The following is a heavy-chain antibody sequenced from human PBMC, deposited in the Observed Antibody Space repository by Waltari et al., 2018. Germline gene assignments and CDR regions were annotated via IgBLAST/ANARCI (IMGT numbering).Heavy chain of an antibody. V-gene: IGHV3-7*04. CDR2: IKRDGSEK. D-gene: IGHD6-13*01. J-gene: IGHJ4*02. CDR1: GFSFSSSW. CDR3: ARDLMRGAGTL. Sequence: QLVESGGGLVQPGGSLRLSCRASGFSFSSSWMTWVRQAPGKGLEWVANIKRDGSEKSYVGAVEGRFTISRDNAENSLYLQMNSLRVEDTAVYYCARDLMRGAGTLWGQGTLVTVSS.